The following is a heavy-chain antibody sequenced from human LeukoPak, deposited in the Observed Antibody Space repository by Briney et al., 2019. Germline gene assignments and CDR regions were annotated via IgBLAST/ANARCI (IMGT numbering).Heavy chain of an antibody. V-gene: IGHV1-3*01. Sequence: ASVKVSCKASGGTFSSYAISWVRQAPGQGLEWMGWINAGNGNTKYSQKFQGRVTITRDTSASTAYMELSSLRSEDTAAYYCARDMTAMVTWWFDPWGQGTLVTVSS. D-gene: IGHD5-18*01. CDR3: ARDMTAMVTWWFDP. CDR2: INAGNGNT. CDR1: GGTFSSYA. J-gene: IGHJ5*02.